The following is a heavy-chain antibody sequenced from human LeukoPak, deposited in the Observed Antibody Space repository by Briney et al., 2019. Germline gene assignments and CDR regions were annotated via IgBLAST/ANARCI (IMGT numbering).Heavy chain of an antibody. V-gene: IGHV6-1*01. CDR1: GDSVSSNSAA. Sequence: SQTLSLTCAISGDSVSSNSAAWNWIRQSPSRGLEWLGRTYYRSKWYNDYAVSVKNRITINPDTSKNQFSLQLNSVTPEDTAVYYCAREGEQLVPYYYYGMDVWGQGTTVTVSS. J-gene: IGHJ6*02. D-gene: IGHD6-6*01. CDR3: AREGEQLVPYYYYGMDV. CDR2: TYYRSKWYN.